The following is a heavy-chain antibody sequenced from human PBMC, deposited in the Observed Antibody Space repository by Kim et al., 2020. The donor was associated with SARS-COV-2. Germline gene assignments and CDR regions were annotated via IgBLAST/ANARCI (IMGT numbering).Heavy chain of an antibody. J-gene: IGHJ1*01. CDR3: ATPGLLWFGGGSLAFQH. CDR2: ISGGGAKT. D-gene: IGHD3-10*01. CDR1: GFTFDSYA. V-gene: IGHV3-23*01. Sequence: GGSLRLSCAASGFTFDSYAMSWVRQAPGKGLEWVSYISGGGAKTYYAGSVKGRFTISRDNSKNTLYLQMNSLRAEDTAVYYCATPGLLWFGGGSLAFQHWGQGTLVTVSS.